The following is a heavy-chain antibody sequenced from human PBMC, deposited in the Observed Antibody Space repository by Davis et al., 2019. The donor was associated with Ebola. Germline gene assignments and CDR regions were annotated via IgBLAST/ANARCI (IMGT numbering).Heavy chain of an antibody. V-gene: IGHV4-59*01. J-gene: IGHJ3*02. CDR3: ARDNIVATTNDAFDI. D-gene: IGHD5-12*01. CDR1: AGSISSYY. Sequence: SETLSPTCTLPAGSISSYYWSWIRQPPGKGLEWIGHISDSGSTYSNPSLKSRVTISIDTSKSQFSLKLSAVTAADTAVYYCARDNIVATTNDAFDIWGQGTMVTVSS. CDR2: ISDSGST.